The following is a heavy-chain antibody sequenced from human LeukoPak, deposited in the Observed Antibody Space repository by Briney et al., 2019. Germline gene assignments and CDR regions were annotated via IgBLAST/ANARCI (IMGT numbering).Heavy chain of an antibody. Sequence: GGSLRLSCAASGFTFSSYWMHWVRQAPGQGLVRVSLINSDGSNTSHADSVKGRFTISRDNAKNSLYLQMNSLRAEDTAVYYCAISGRSSGMALESVDYWGQGTLVTVSS. CDR1: GFTFSSYW. J-gene: IGHJ4*02. D-gene: IGHD6-19*01. CDR3: AISGRSSGMALESVDY. CDR2: INSDGSNT. V-gene: IGHV3-74*01.